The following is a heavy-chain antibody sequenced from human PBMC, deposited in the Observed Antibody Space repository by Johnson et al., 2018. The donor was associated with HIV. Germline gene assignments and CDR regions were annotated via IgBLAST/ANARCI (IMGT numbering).Heavy chain of an antibody. V-gene: IGHV3-30-3*01. Sequence: VQLVESGGGVVQPGGSLRLSCAASGFTFSTFAIHWVRQAPGKGLDCVAVISYDGINKYYADSVKGRFTISRDNSENTAYLQMNGLTVEDTAMYYCGRDYDYDNSDQSGIDVFDVWGQGTKVTVSS. J-gene: IGHJ3*01. D-gene: IGHD3-22*01. CDR3: GRDYDYDNSDQSGIDVFDV. CDR1: GFTFSTFA. CDR2: ISYDGINK.